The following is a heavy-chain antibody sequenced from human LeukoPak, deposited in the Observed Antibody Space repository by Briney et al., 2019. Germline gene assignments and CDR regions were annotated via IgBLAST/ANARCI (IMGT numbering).Heavy chain of an antibody. J-gene: IGHJ3*02. D-gene: IGHD6-19*01. CDR1: GGTFSSYA. CDR2: IIPIFGTA. CDR3: ARVGGSSGSNDAFDI. Sequence: SVKVSCKASGGTFSSYAISWVRQAPGQGLEWMGGIIPIFGTANYAQKLQGRVTMTTDTSTSTAYMELRSLRSDDTAVYYCARVGGSSGSNDAFDIWGQGTMVTVSS. V-gene: IGHV1-69*05.